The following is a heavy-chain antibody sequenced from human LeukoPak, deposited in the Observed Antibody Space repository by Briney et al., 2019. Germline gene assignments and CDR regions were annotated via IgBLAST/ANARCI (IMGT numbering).Heavy chain of an antibody. CDR3: ARFRTYYYDSRRGYFDY. Sequence: SSETLSLTCAVYGGSFSGYYWSWIRQPPGKGLEWIGEINHSGSTNYNPSLKSRVTMSVDTSKNQFSLKLSSVTAADTAVYYCARFRTYYYDSRRGYFDYWGQGTLVTVSS. V-gene: IGHV4-34*01. CDR2: INHSGST. J-gene: IGHJ4*02. CDR1: GGSFSGYY. D-gene: IGHD3-22*01.